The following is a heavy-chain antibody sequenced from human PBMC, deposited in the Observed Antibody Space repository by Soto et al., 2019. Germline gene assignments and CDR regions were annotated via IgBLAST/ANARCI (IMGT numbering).Heavy chain of an antibody. V-gene: IGHV4-59*01. D-gene: IGHD2-8*01. CDR2: IYYSGST. CDR3: ARDAYCNNRVCYNWFDP. J-gene: IGHJ5*02. CDR1: GGSISSYY. Sequence: PSETLSLTCTVSGGSISSYYWSWIRQPPGKGLEWIGYIYYSGSTNYNPSLKSRVTISVDTSKNQFSLKLSSVTAADTAVYYCARDAYCNNRVCYNWFDPWGQGTLVTVSS.